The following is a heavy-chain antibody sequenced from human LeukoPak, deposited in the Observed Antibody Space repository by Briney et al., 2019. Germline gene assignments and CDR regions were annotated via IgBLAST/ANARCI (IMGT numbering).Heavy chain of an antibody. CDR2: IKQDGREK. Sequence: GGSLRLSCAASGFTFSSYWMSWVRQAPGKGLEWVANIKQDGREKYYVDSVKGRFTISRDNAKNSLYLQMNSLRAEDTAVYYCARDTAAIFSHYSYWGQGTLVTVSS. CDR3: ARDTAAIFSHYSY. D-gene: IGHD4-11*01. CDR1: GFTFSSYW. J-gene: IGHJ4*02. V-gene: IGHV3-7*01.